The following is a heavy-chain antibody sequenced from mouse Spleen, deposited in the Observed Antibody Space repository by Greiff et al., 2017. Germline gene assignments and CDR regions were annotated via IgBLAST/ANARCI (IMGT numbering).Heavy chain of an antibody. CDR3: ASDRGNYVPFAY. Sequence: VKLEESGPGLVAPSQTLSITCTVSGFSLTSYGVDWVRQSPGKGLEWLGVIWGGGSTNYNSALKSRLSISKDNSKSQVFLKMNSLQTDDTAMYYCASDRGNYVPFAYWGQGTLVTVSA. CDR1: GFSLTSYG. D-gene: IGHD2-1*01. CDR2: IWGGGST. V-gene: IGHV2-6*01. J-gene: IGHJ3*01.